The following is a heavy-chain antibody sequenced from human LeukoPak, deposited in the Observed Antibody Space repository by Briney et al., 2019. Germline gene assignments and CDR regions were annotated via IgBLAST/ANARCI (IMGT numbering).Heavy chain of an antibody. V-gene: IGHV3-21*01. CDR3: ARDRGYYYDSSGYEFDP. Sequence: PGGSLRLSCAASGFTFSSYRMNWVRQAPGKGLEWVSSISSSSSYIYYADSVKGRFTISRDNAKNSLYLQMNSLRAEDTAVYYCARDRGYYYDSSGYEFDPWGQGTLVTVSS. J-gene: IGHJ5*02. CDR1: GFTFSSYR. CDR2: ISSSSSYI. D-gene: IGHD3-22*01.